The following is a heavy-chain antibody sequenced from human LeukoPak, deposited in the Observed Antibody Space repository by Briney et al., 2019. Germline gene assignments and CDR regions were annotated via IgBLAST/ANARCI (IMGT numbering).Heavy chain of an antibody. Sequence: GASVKVSCKASGYTFTSYGISWVRQAPGQGLEWMGWISAYNGNTNYAQKLQGRVTMTTDTSTSTAYMELRSLRSDDTAVYYCARDYYQLLWSGVTYPGGDAFDIWGQGTMVTVSS. V-gene: IGHV1-18*01. D-gene: IGHD3-10*01. CDR1: GYTFTSYG. CDR3: ARDYYQLLWSGVTYPGGDAFDI. CDR2: ISAYNGNT. J-gene: IGHJ3*02.